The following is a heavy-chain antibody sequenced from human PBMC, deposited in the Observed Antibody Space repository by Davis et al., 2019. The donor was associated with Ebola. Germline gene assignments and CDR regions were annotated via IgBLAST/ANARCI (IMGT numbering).Heavy chain of an antibody. CDR2: INHSGST. D-gene: IGHD2-2*01. Sequence: ESLKISCAASGFTFSSYWMSWVRQPPGKGLEWIGEINHSGSTNYNPSLKSRVTISVDTSKNQFSLKLSSVTAADTAVYYCARRSIVVVPAAGPPYNWLDPWGQGTLVTVSS. CDR1: GFTFSSYW. CDR3: ARRSIVVVPAAGPPYNWLDP. J-gene: IGHJ5*02. V-gene: IGHV4-34*01.